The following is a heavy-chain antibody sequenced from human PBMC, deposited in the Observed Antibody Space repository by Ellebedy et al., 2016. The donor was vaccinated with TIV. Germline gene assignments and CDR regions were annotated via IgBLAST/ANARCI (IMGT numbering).Heavy chain of an antibody. CDR3: ARNNYYGSGSYYY. J-gene: IGHJ4*02. Sequence: GGSLRLXCAASGFTFSSYSMNWVRQAPGKGLEWVSYISSSSSTIYYADSVKGRFTISRDNAKNSLYLQMNSLRDEDTAVYYCARNNYYGSGSYYYWGQGTLVTVSS. V-gene: IGHV3-48*02. CDR1: GFTFSSYS. CDR2: ISSSSSTI. D-gene: IGHD3-10*01.